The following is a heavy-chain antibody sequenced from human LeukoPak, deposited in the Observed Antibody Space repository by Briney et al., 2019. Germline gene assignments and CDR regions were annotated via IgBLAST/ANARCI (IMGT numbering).Heavy chain of an antibody. CDR1: GGTFSSYA. J-gene: IGHJ6*03. CDR3: ARHTADTYYYDSSGYYRPYYYYYYMDV. CDR2: IIPIFGTA. V-gene: IGHV1-69*06. D-gene: IGHD3-22*01. Sequence: SVKVSCKASGGTFSSYAISWVRQAPGQGLEWMGWIIPIFGTANYAQKFQGRVTITADKSTSTAYMELSSLKASDTAMYYCARHTADTYYYDSSGYYRPYYYYYYMDVWGKGTTVTISS.